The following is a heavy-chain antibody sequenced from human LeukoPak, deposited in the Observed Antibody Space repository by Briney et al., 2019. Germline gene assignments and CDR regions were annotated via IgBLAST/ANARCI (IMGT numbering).Heavy chain of an antibody. CDR2: IYHSWGI. CDR3: ARNVTAGFFDY. V-gene: IGHV4-38-2*01. D-gene: IGHD1-1*01. Sequence: SETLSLTCAVSGSSFTNDYFWGWIRQPPGKGLEWIATIYHSWGIYFNPSLKSRVSISLDVSKNQFSLKLTSLTAADTAIYYCARNVTAGFFDYWGQGILVTVSS. CDR1: GSSFTNDYF. J-gene: IGHJ4*02.